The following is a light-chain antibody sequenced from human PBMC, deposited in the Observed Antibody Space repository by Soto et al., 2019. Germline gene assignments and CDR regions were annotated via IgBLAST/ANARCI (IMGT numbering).Light chain of an antibody. CDR1: QNINNY. Sequence: DIQMTQSPSSLSASVGDRVTITCQASQNINNYLNWYQQRPGRAPKLLIYDASNLEAGVPSRFRGSGSGTDFTFTISSLQPEDIATYYCQRYHSLITFGRGTRLEIK. CDR2: DAS. J-gene: IGKJ5*01. V-gene: IGKV1-33*01. CDR3: QRYHSLIT.